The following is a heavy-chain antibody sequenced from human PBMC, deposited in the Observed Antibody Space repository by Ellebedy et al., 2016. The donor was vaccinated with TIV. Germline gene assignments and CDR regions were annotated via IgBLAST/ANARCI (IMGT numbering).Heavy chain of an antibody. Sequence: GESLKISXAASGFTFSDYYMSWIRQAPGKGLEWVSYISSSSSYTNYADSVKGRFTISRDNAKNSLYLQMNSLRAEDTAVYYCARTMVRGVIMYYFDYWGQGTLVTVSS. D-gene: IGHD3-10*01. J-gene: IGHJ4*02. V-gene: IGHV3-11*03. CDR2: ISSSSSYT. CDR1: GFTFSDYY. CDR3: ARTMVRGVIMYYFDY.